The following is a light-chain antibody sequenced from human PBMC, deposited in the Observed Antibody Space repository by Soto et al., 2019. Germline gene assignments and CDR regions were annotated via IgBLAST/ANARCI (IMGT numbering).Light chain of an antibody. CDR3: QRYNSAPRT. CDR1: ESITNY. J-gene: IGKJ1*01. Sequence: DIPMTQSPSSLSASVGDRVSISCRASESITNYLAWYQHKPGEVPKLLIYSASTLQSGVPSRFSGSRSGTDFTLTISSLQPEDVATYYCQRYNSAPRTFGQGTKVEIK. V-gene: IGKV1-27*01. CDR2: SAS.